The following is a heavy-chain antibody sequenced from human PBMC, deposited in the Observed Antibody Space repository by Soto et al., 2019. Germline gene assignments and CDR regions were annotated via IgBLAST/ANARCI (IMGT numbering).Heavy chain of an antibody. CDR3: ASLVVGAAMAIDY. Sequence: SETLSLTCAVYGGFVTSGSYYWSWIRQPPGKGLEWIGDMSHSGGTHFNPSLKSRVTISVDTSKNQFTLKLSSVTAADTAVYYCASLVVGAAMAIDYWGQGTLVTVSS. V-gene: IGHV4-61*01. CDR1: GGFVTSGSYY. J-gene: IGHJ4*02. CDR2: MSHSGGT. D-gene: IGHD2-15*01.